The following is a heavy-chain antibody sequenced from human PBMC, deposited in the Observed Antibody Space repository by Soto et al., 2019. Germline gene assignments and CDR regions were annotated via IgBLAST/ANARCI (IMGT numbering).Heavy chain of an antibody. D-gene: IGHD1-1*01. CDR3: ARVATNYYYYGMDV. Sequence: VASVKVSCKASGYTFTSYGISWVRQAPGQGLEWMGWISAYNGNTNYAQKLQGRVTMTTDTSTSTAYMELRSLRSDDTAVYYCARVATNYYYYGMDVWGQGTTVTVSS. V-gene: IGHV1-18*04. CDR2: ISAYNGNT. J-gene: IGHJ6*02. CDR1: GYTFTSYG.